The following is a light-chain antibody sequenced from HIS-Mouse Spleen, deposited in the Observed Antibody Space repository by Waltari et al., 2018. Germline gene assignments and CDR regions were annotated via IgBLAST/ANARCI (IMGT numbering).Light chain of an antibody. V-gene: IGLV2-8*01. Sequence: QSALTQPPSASGPPGQPAPISCPGTSSDVGCYNYLSWYQQHPGKAPKLMIYEVSKRPSGVPDRFSGSKSGNTASLTVSGLQAEDEADYYCSSYAGSNNFVFGTGTKVTVL. J-gene: IGLJ1*01. CDR3: SSYAGSNNFV. CDR1: SSDVGCYNY. CDR2: EVS.